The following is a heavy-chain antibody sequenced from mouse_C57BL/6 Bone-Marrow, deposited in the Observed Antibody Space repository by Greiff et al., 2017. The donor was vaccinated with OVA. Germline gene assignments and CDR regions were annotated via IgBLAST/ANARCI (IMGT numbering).Heavy chain of an antibody. J-gene: IGHJ2*01. CDR1: GFTFSDYY. CDR3: ARGNYYGSDFDY. V-gene: IGHV5-16*01. Sequence: EVHLVESEGGLVQPGSSMKLSCTASGFTFSDYYMAWVRQVPEKGLEWVANINYDGSSTYYLDSLKSRFIISRDNAKNILYLQMSSLKSEDTATYYCARGNYYGSDFDYWGQGTTLTVSS. CDR2: INYDGSST. D-gene: IGHD1-1*01.